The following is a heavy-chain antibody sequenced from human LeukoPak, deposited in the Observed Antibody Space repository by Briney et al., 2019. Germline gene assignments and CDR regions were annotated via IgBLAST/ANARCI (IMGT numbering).Heavy chain of an antibody. CDR1: GGSFSGYY. V-gene: IGHV4-34*01. CDR2: INHSGST. D-gene: IGHD2-15*01. Sequence: SETLSLTCAVYGGSFSGYYWSWMRQPPGKGQEWIGEINHSGSTNYNPSLKSRVTISVDTSKNQFSLKLSSVTAADTAVYYCASSPYSSKPFDYWGQGTLVTVSS. CDR3: ASSPYSSKPFDY. J-gene: IGHJ4*02.